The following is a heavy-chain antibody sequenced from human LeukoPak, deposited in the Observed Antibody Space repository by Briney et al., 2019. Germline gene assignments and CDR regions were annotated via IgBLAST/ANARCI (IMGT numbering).Heavy chain of an antibody. CDR2: IWYDGSNK. J-gene: IGHJ5*02. Sequence: PGGSLRLSCAASGFTFSSYGMHWVRQAPGKGLEWVAVIWYDGSNKYYADSVKGRFTISRDNSKNTLYLQMNSLGAGDTAVYYCARDGSIHYDFWSGYSYNWFDPWGQGTLVTVSS. CDR1: GFTFSSYG. D-gene: IGHD3-3*01. V-gene: IGHV3-33*01. CDR3: ARDGSIHYDFWSGYSYNWFDP.